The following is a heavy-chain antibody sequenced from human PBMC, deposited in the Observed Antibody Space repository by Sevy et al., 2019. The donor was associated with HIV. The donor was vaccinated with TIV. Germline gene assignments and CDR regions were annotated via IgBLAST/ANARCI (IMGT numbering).Heavy chain of an antibody. D-gene: IGHD4-17*01. CDR2: FDSTSTYI. V-gene: IGHV3-21*01. CDR3: ARDSVDGEYGDY. J-gene: IGHJ4*02. CDR1: GFTFNKYN. Sequence: GGSLRLSCAASGFTFNKYNINWVRQAPGKGLEWVSSFDSTSTYIYYADSVKGRFTISRDNAKNSLYLQMNSLRADDTAVYYCARDSVDGEYGDYWGQGTLVTVSS.